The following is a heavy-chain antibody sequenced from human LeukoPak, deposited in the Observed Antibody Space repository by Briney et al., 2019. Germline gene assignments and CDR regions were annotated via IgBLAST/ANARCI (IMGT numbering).Heavy chain of an antibody. Sequence: SETLSLTCTVSGGSISSSSYYWGWIRQPPGKGLEWIGSIYYSGSTYYNPSLKSRVTISVDTSKNQFSLKLSSVTAADTAVYYCARVVVAATSYFDYWGQGTLVTVSS. D-gene: IGHD2-15*01. CDR3: ARVVVAATSYFDY. V-gene: IGHV4-39*07. CDR1: GGSISSSSYY. J-gene: IGHJ4*02. CDR2: IYYSGST.